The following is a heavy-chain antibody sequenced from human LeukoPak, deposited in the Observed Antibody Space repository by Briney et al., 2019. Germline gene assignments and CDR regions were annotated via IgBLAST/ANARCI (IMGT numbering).Heavy chain of an antibody. J-gene: IGHJ6*02. Sequence: GESLKISCKGSGYSFTSYWIGWVRQMPGKGLERMGIIYPGDSDTRYSPSFQGQVTISADKSISTAYLQWSSLKASDTAMYYRARIQLGPYYYYGMDVWGQGTTVTVSS. CDR1: GYSFTSYW. V-gene: IGHV5-51*01. CDR3: ARIQLGPYYYYGMDV. CDR2: IYPGDSDT. D-gene: IGHD5-18*01.